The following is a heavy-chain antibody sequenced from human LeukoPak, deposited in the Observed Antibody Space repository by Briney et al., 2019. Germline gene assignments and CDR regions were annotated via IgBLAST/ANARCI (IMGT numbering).Heavy chain of an antibody. CDR3: VRETAVGGRYFDY. CDR1: KFTFRTYW. J-gene: IGHJ4*02. CDR2: ISSDGSTT. D-gene: IGHD2-2*01. V-gene: IGHV3-74*01. Sequence: GGSLRLSCAASKFTFRTYWMHWVRKAPGKGLVWVSRISSDGSTTNYAGSVKGRFTISRDNAENALYLQMNSLRVEDTAVYYCVRETAVGGRYFDYWGQGTLVTVSS.